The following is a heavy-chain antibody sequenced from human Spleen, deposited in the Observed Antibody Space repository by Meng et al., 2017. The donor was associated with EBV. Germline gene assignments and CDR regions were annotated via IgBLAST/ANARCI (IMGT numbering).Heavy chain of an antibody. CDR3: AREVPAAIKAFDL. CDR1: GVSVASGAYY. Sequence: QVQLQESGPGLVKHSETLSLTCTVSGVSVASGAYYWSWIRQPPGKGLEWIAYFYHSGTNNYNPSLQSRVTISSDTSKNQVSLKLSSVTAADTAMYYCAREVPAAIKAFDLWGQGTLVTVSS. V-gene: IGHV4-61*08. CDR2: FYHSGTN. D-gene: IGHD2-2*01. J-gene: IGHJ4*02.